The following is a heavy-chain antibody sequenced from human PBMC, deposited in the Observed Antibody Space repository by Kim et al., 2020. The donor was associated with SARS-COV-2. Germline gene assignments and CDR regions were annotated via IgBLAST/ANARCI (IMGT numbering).Heavy chain of an antibody. Sequence: ASVKVSCKASGYTFSNYGISWARQAPGQGLEWMGWINGYNGNTYYAQQFQGRVTMTTDTSTSTAYMELGSLTSDDTAVYYCGRDNTPKECTTASCPRGGCLDPWGQGTLVTVSS. CDR3: GRDNTPKECTTASCPRGGCLDP. V-gene: IGHV1-18*01. CDR2: INGYNGNT. D-gene: IGHD2-2*01. J-gene: IGHJ5*02. CDR1: GYTFSNYG.